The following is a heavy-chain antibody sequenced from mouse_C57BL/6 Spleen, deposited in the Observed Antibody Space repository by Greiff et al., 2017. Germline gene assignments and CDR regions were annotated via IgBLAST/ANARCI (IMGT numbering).Heavy chain of an antibody. V-gene: IGHV1-19*01. J-gene: IGHJ2*01. D-gene: IGHD1-1*01. CDR2: INPYNGGT. Sequence: DVQLQESGPVLVKPGASVKMSCTASGYTFTDYYMNWVKQSHGKSLEWIGVINPYNGGTSYNQKFKGTATLTVDKSSSTAYMELNSLTSEDSAVYYCARDYYGSSGDYYFDYWGQGTTLTVSS. CDR1: GYTFTDYY. CDR3: ARDYYGSSGDYYFDY.